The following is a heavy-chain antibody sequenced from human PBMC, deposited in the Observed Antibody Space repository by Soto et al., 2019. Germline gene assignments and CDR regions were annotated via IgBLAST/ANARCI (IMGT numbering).Heavy chain of an antibody. CDR2: ISGSGVST. D-gene: IGHD6-19*01. J-gene: IGHJ4*02. V-gene: IGHV3-23*01. CDR1: GFTFSSYA. Sequence: EVQLLESGGGLVQPGGSLRLSCAASGFTFSSYAMSWVRQAPGKGLEWVSAISGSGVSTYYADSVKGRFTISRDNSKNTLYLQRNSLRAEDTAVYYCAKEWSYSSGWSNVDYWGQGTLVTVSS. CDR3: AKEWSYSSGWSNVDY.